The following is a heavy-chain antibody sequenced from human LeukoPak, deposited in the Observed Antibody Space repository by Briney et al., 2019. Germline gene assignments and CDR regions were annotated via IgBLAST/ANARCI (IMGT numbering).Heavy chain of an antibody. D-gene: IGHD5-12*01. CDR2: ISWNSGSI. Sequence: GGSLRLSCAASGFTFDDYAMPWVRQAPGKGLEWVSGISWNSGSIGYADSVKGRFTISRDNAKNSLYLQMNSLRAEDTALYYCAKDMEPYDGRGYWYFDLWGRGTLVTVSS. CDR3: AKDMEPYDGRGYWYFDL. V-gene: IGHV3-9*01. CDR1: GFTFDDYA. J-gene: IGHJ2*01.